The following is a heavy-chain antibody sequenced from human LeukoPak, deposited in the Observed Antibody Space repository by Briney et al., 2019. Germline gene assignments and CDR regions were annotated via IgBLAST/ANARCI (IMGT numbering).Heavy chain of an antibody. Sequence: SSETLSLTCTVSGGSISSYYWSWIRQPPGKGLEWIGYIYYSGSTNYNPSLKSRATISVDTSKNQFSLKLSSVTAADTAVYYCARASYSSGPPGYWGQGTLVTVSS. CDR2: IYYSGST. D-gene: IGHD6-19*01. CDR1: GGSISSYY. CDR3: ARASYSSGPPGY. J-gene: IGHJ4*02. V-gene: IGHV4-59*01.